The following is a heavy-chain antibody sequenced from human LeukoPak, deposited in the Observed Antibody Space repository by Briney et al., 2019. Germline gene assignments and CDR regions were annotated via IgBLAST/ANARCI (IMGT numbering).Heavy chain of an antibody. J-gene: IGHJ5*02. D-gene: IGHD3-22*01. Sequence: GASVKVSCTASGGTFSSYAISWVRQAPGQRLEWMGGIIPIFGTANYAQKFQGRVTITADESTSTAYMELSSLRSEDTAVYYCARTPRVVVVTEFNWFNPWGQGTLVTVSS. CDR2: IIPIFGTA. CDR1: GGTFSSYA. CDR3: ARTPRVVVVTEFNWFNP. V-gene: IGHV1-69*13.